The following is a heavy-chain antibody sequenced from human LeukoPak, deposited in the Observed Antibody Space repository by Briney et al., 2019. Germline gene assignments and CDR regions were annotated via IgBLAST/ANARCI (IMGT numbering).Heavy chain of an antibody. CDR2: IYYSGST. CDR3: ARGTLMVRGVIKAFDP. J-gene: IGHJ5*02. CDR1: GGSISSYY. V-gene: IGHV4-59*12. Sequence: SETLSLTCTVSGGSISSYYWSWIRQPPGKGLEWIGYIYYSGSTNYNPSLKSRVTISVDTSKNQFSLKLSSVTAVDTAVYYCARGTLMVRGVIKAFDPWGQGTLVTVSS. D-gene: IGHD3-10*01.